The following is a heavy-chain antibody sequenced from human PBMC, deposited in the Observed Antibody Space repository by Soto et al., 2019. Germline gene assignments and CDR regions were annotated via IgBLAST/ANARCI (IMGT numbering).Heavy chain of an antibody. CDR1: GFTFSSYG. CDR3: AITLTIRGGFDY. D-gene: IGHD3-3*01. Sequence: PGGSLRLSCAASGFTFSSYGMHWVRQAPGKGLEWVAVISYDGSNKYYADSVKGRFTISRDNSKNTLYLQMNSLRAEDTAVHYCAITLTIRGGFDYWGQGTLVTVSS. CDR2: ISYDGSNK. J-gene: IGHJ4*02. V-gene: IGHV3-30*03.